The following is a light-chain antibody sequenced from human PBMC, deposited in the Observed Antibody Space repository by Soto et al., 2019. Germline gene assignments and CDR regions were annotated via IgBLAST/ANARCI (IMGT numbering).Light chain of an antibody. Sequence: EIVLTQSPGTLSLSPGERGTLSCRASQGVSSSYLAWYQQKPGQAPRLLMYGTSTRATGTPDRFSGSGSGTDFTLTISSLEPEDVAVYYCQQYGSSPRTFGQGTKVDIK. CDR1: QGVSSSY. CDR2: GTS. V-gene: IGKV3-20*01. J-gene: IGKJ1*01. CDR3: QQYGSSPRT.